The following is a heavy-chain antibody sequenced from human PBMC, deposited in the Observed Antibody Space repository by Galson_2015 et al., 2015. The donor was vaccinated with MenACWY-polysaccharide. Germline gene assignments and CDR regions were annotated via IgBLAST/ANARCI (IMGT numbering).Heavy chain of an antibody. CDR2: PGDSDT. CDR3: ARQSRSGDAFDI. J-gene: IGHJ3*02. Sequence: PGDSDTRYSPSFQGQVTISADKSISTAYLQWSSLKASDTAMYYCARQSRSGDAFDIWGQGTMVTVSS. V-gene: IGHV5-51*01.